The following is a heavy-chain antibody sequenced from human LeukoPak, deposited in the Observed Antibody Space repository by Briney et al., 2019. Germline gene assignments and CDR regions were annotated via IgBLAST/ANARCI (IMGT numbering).Heavy chain of an antibody. CDR1: GVSFSGYY. D-gene: IGHD6-19*01. CDR2: INHSGGT. V-gene: IGHV4-34*01. CDR3: AGAVAGTLYY. J-gene: IGHJ4*02. Sequence: PSETLSLTCAVYGVSFSGYYWSWIRQPPGKGLEWIGEINHSGGTNYNPSLKSRVTISVDTSKNQFSLKLSSVTAADTAVYYCAGAVAGTLYYWGQGTLVTVSS.